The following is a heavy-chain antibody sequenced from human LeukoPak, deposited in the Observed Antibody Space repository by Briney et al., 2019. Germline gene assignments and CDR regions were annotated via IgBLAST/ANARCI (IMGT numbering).Heavy chain of an antibody. CDR3: AKVYYYDSSGLDY. V-gene: IGHV3-23*01. CDR1: GFTFSSYA. D-gene: IGHD3-22*01. CDR2: ISGSGGST. J-gene: IGHJ4*02. Sequence: GGSLRLSCAASGFTFSSYAMSWGCQAPGKGLEWVSAISGSGGSTYYADSVKGRFTISRDNSKNTLYLQMNSLRAEDTAVYYCAKVYYYDSSGLDYWGQGTMVTVST.